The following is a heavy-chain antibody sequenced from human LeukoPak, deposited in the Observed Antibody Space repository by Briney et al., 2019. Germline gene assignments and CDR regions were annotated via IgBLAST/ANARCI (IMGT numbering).Heavy chain of an antibody. CDR1: GFTFSSYA. CDR3: ANINIGDS. J-gene: IGHJ4*02. V-gene: IGHV3-30*18. CDR2: ISCDGSNK. Sequence: GGSLRLSCAASGFTFSSYAMHWVRQAPGKGLEWVAVISCDGSNKYYADSVKGRLSISRDNSKNTLYLQMNSLRAEDTAVYYCANINIGDSWGQGTLVTVSS.